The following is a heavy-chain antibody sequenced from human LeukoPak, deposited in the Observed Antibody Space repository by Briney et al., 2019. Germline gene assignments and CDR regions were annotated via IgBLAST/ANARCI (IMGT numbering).Heavy chain of an antibody. J-gene: IGHJ4*02. D-gene: IGHD7-27*01. CDR3: AKGGPTGDLRSPGRDW. V-gene: IGHV3-23*01. CDR2: ISTSATNT. CDR1: GFTSSYYA. Sequence: GGSLRLSCAVSGFTSSYYAMSWVRQAPGEGLEWVSCISTSATNTYYADSVKGRFTISRDDPKNTLYLQMNNLRAEDTALYYCAKGGPTGDLRSPGRDWWGQGTLVTVSS.